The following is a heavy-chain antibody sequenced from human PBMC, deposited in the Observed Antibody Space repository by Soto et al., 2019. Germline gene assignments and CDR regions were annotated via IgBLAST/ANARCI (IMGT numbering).Heavy chain of an antibody. CDR2: ISDDGGST. V-gene: IGHV3-74*01. Sequence: EVQLVESGGGLVQPGGSLRLSCAASGFTFSNYWMHWVRQAPGKGLVWVSRISDDGGSTTYADSVKGRFTISRDNAKNMLYLQMNSLRAEDTAVYYCVRAGAYDFWGQGTLVTVSS. J-gene: IGHJ4*02. D-gene: IGHD7-27*01. CDR3: VRAGAYDF. CDR1: GFTFSNYW.